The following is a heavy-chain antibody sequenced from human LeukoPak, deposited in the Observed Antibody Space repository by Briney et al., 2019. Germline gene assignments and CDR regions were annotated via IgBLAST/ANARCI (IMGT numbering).Heavy chain of an antibody. Sequence: KPSETLSLTCTVSGGSISSSSYYWGWIRQPPGKGLEWIGSIYYSGSTYYNPSLKTRVTLSVDTSKNQFSLKLSSVTAADTAVYYCARHKALTTFWGQGTLVTVSS. V-gene: IGHV4-39*01. CDR2: IYYSGST. CDR1: GGSISSSSYY. J-gene: IGHJ4*02. D-gene: IGHD2/OR15-2a*01. CDR3: ARHKALTTF.